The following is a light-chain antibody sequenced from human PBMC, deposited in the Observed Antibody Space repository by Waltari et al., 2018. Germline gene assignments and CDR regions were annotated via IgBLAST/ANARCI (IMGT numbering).Light chain of an antibody. CDR2: QAV. CDR1: KLGDKY. V-gene: IGLV3-1*01. J-gene: IGLJ3*02. Sequence: SYELTQPLSVSVSPGQTASITCSGDKLGDKYIFWYQQQSGQSPVLVIYQAVRPPSGIPERFSGSNAGNPATLAIGGTQALDEAYDACQAWDRGTVVFGGGTKLTGL. CDR3: QAWDRGTVV.